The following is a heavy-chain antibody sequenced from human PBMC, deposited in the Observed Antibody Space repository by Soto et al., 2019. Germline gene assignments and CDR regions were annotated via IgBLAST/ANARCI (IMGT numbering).Heavy chain of an antibody. Sequence: SETLSLTCTVSGDSISSSNYFWGWIRQPPGKGLEWIGTIFYSGSTYYNPSLKSRVTISVDTSKNQFSLKLTSVTAADTALYYCARRYGWLYFDFGGEGSLVTVS. V-gene: IGHV4-39*01. CDR1: GDSISSSNYF. J-gene: IGHJ4*02. D-gene: IGHD3-10*01. CDR3: ARRYGWLYFDF. CDR2: IFYSGST.